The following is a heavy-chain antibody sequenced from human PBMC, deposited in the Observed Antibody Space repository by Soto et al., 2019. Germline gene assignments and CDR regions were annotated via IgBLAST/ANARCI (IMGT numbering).Heavy chain of an antibody. Sequence: SETLSLTCTEASGSVISYCWTWIRPPPGEGVDCTGYSSSSSVSNYNPSLKRRGTISVDTSKKQFSLKVSSVTVADTAGYCCARGQKKSSSSRILPTETTWFDPWGQATLVTVSS. CDR3: ARGQKKSSSSRILPTETTWFDP. D-gene: IGHD6-6*01. J-gene: IGHJ5*02. V-gene: IGHV4-59*02. CDR2: SSSSSVS. CDR1: SGSVISYC.